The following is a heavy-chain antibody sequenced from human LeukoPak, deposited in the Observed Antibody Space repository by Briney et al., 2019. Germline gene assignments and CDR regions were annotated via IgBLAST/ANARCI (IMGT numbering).Heavy chain of an antibody. Sequence: AGGSLRLSCAASGFTFRTYAMNWVRQAPGKGLEWVAVIPDDGSNKYYADSVKGRFTISRDNFMNTLYLQMNSLRPEDTAEYYCTKEGLGSGSDFSAWFDPWGQGTLVSVSS. V-gene: IGHV3-30*18. J-gene: IGHJ5*02. CDR2: IPDDGSNK. D-gene: IGHD3-10*01. CDR3: TKEGLGSGSDFSAWFDP. CDR1: GFTFRTYA.